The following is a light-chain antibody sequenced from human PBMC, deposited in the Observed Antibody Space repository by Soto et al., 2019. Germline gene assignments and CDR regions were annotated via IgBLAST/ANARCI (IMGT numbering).Light chain of an antibody. V-gene: IGLV1-47*02. CDR1: SSNIGRNP. CDR3: AAWDDSLSGPV. Sequence: QSVLTQPPSASGTPGQRVTISCSGSSSNIGRNPVYWYQQVPGTAPKLLFYTNDQRPSVVPDRFSGSKSGTSASLAISGLRSEDEADYYCAAWDDSLSGPVFGGGTKLTVL. J-gene: IGLJ3*02. CDR2: TND.